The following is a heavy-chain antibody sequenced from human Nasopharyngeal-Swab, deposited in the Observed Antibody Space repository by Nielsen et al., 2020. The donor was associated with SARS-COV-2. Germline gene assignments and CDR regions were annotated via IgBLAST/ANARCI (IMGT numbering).Heavy chain of an antibody. J-gene: IGHJ5*02. V-gene: IGHV3-11*01. CDR2: ISSSGSTI. D-gene: IGHD6-19*01. Sequence: RQAPGKGLEWVSYISSSGSTIYYADSVKGRFTISRDNAKNSLYLQMNSLRAEDTAVYYCARDIQGWYDWFDPWGRGTLVTVSS. CDR3: ARDIQGWYDWFDP.